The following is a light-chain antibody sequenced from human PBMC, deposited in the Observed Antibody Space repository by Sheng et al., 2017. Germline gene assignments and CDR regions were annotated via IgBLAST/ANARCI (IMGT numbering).Light chain of an antibody. CDR3: QQTNTFPWT. V-gene: IGKV1-12*01. CDR1: QGLSSW. Sequence: DIQMTQSPSSVSASVGDRVTITCRASQGLSSWLAWFQQKPGKAPKLLIYAASSLQSGVPSRFSGSGSGTDFTLTINSLQPEDFATYFCQQTNTFPWTFGQGTEVEIK. J-gene: IGKJ1*01. CDR2: AAS.